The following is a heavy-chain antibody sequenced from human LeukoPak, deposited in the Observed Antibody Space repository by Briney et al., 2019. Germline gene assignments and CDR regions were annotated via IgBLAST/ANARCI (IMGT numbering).Heavy chain of an antibody. CDR1: GFTFSRYS. CDR3: ARGLRSYNAFDI. Sequence: GGSLRLSCAASGFTFSRYSMNWVRQAPGKGLEGVSSISSSSSDKHYAESVKGRFTLSRDNAKNSLYLQMNSLRAEDTAVYYCARGLRSYNAFDIWGQGTMVTVSS. D-gene: IGHD4-23*01. CDR2: ISSSSSDK. J-gene: IGHJ3*02. V-gene: IGHV3-21*01.